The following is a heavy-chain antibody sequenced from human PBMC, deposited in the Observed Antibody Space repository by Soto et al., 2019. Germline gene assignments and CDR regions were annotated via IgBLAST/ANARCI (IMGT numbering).Heavy chain of an antibody. CDR3: ARSSSHYDILTGYYKGGPFDY. J-gene: IGHJ4*02. Sequence: SLKISCKGSGYSFTSYWIGWVRQMPGKGLEWMGIIYPGDSDTRYSPSFQGQVTISADKSISTAYLQWSSLKASDTAMYYCARSSSHYDILTGYYKGGPFDYWGQGTLVTVSS. CDR2: IYPGDSDT. V-gene: IGHV5-51*01. CDR1: GYSFTSYW. D-gene: IGHD3-9*01.